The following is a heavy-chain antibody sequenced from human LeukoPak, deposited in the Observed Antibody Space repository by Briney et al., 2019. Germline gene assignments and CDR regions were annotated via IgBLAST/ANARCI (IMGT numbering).Heavy chain of an antibody. D-gene: IGHD1-26*01. J-gene: IGHJ4*02. V-gene: IGHV3-33*08. Sequence: GSLRLSCAASGFTFSSYAMSWVRQAPGKGLEWVAVIWFDGSNKYYADSVKGRFTISRDNSKNTLYLQMNSLRAEDTAVYYCASGGYSGSYYRFDYWGQGTLVTVSS. CDR3: ASGGYSGSYYRFDY. CDR2: IWFDGSNK. CDR1: GFTFSSYA.